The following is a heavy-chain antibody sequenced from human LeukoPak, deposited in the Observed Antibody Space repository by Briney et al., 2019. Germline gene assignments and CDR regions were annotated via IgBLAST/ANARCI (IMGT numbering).Heavy chain of an antibody. D-gene: IGHD6-13*01. J-gene: IGHJ4*02. CDR3: ARHAGGISATGTRPFDY. V-gene: IGHV4-39*01. CDR2: IYYSGST. Sequence: SETLSLTCTVSGASFSSSTYYWGSIRQPPGKGLEWIGSIYYSGSTYYNPSLKSRVTMSVDTSKNQFSLKLSSVTAADTAVYYCARHAGGISATGTRPFDYWGQGTLVTVSS. CDR1: GASFSSSTYY.